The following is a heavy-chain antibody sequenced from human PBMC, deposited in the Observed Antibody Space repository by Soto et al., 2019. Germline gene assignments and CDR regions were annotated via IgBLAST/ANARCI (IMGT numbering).Heavy chain of an antibody. V-gene: IGHV3-48*01. Sequence: EVQLVESGGGLVQPGGSLRLSCAASGFIFSSYSMNWVRQAPGKGLEWVSYISSSRDTIYYADSVKGRFTISRDNAKNTLYLQMNSLRAEDTAVYYWSRDPRYFSGGNCYSSYYYYYLDVWGIGTTVTVSS. CDR2: ISSSRDTI. CDR3: SRDPRYFSGGNCYSSYYYYYLDV. D-gene: IGHD2-15*01. CDR1: GFIFSSYS. J-gene: IGHJ6*03.